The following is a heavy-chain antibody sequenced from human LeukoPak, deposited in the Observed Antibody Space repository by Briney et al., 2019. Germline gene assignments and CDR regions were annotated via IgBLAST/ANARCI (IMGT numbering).Heavy chain of an antibody. CDR3: ARGRSSQNYYYYYMDV. V-gene: IGHV1-69*05. J-gene: IGHJ6*03. Sequence: ASVKVSCKASGGTFSSYAISWVRQAPGQGLEWMGGIIPIFGTANYAQKFQGRVTITTDESTSTAYMELSSLRSEDTAVYYCARGRSSQNYYYYYMDVWGKGATVTVSS. D-gene: IGHD6-13*01. CDR2: IIPIFGTA. CDR1: GGTFSSYA.